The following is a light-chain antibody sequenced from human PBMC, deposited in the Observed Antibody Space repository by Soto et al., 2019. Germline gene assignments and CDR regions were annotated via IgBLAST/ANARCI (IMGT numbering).Light chain of an antibody. CDR1: QSVSSY. Sequence: EIVMTQSPSTLSVSPGERATLSCRASQSVSSYLAWYQQKPGQAPRLLIYGASTRATGIPARLRGSGSGTEFTLTISSLQSEDFAVYYCQQYNNCPPYTFGQGTKLEIK. CDR3: QQYNNCPPYT. V-gene: IGKV3-15*01. CDR2: GAS. J-gene: IGKJ2*01.